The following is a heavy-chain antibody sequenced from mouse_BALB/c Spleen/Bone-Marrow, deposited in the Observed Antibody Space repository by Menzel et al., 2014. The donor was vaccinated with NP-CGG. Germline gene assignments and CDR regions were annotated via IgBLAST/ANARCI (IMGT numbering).Heavy chain of an antibody. Sequence: EVKVEESGGGLVKLGGSLKLSCAASGFTFSSYYMSWVRQTPEKRLELVAAITSNGGSTYYPDTVKGRFTISRDNAKNTLYLQMSRLKSEDTALYYCARHGGNYAMDYWGQGTSVTVSS. CDR1: GFTFSSYY. J-gene: IGHJ4*01. V-gene: IGHV5-6-2*01. CDR2: ITSNGGST. CDR3: ARHGGNYAMDY.